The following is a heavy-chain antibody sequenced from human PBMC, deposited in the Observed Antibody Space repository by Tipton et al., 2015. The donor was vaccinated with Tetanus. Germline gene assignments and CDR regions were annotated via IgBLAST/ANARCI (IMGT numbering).Heavy chain of an antibody. CDR2: IYSSENS. CDR1: GGSITGYF. CDR3: ARVGFGYSGYHFYGY. D-gene: IGHD5-12*01. J-gene: IGHJ4*02. V-gene: IGHV4-4*07. Sequence: TLSLTCSVSGGSITGYFWSWIRQPAGKGLEWIGNIYSSENSKYNPSLKSRATMPVDTSKNQFSLRLSSVTAADTAVYYCARVGFGYSGYHFYGYWGQGTLVTVSS.